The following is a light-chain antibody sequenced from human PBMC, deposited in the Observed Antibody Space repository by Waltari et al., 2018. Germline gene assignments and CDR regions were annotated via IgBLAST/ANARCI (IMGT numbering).Light chain of an antibody. Sequence: EIVLTQSPATLSLSPGERATLSCRASQSVDTYVGWYQQKPGQTPRLLIYDASNRATGVPARFSGTGSWTDFNLTISTLEPEDFAVYYCQQRSSSFTFGPGTRVDAK. CDR3: QQRSSSFT. J-gene: IGKJ3*01. CDR1: QSVDTY. CDR2: DAS. V-gene: IGKV3-11*01.